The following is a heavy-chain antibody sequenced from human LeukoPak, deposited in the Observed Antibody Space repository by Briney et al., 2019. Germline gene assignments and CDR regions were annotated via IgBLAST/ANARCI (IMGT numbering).Heavy chain of an antibody. V-gene: IGHV3-9*03. J-gene: IGHJ4*02. Sequence: PGGSLRLSCAASGFTFDDYAMHWVRQAPGKGLEWVSGISWNSGSIGYADSVKSRFTISRDNAKNSLYLQMNSLRAEDMALYYCAKAADSSGWYGADFDYWGQGTLVTVSS. CDR1: GFTFDDYA. CDR3: AKAADSSGWYGADFDY. CDR2: ISWNSGSI. D-gene: IGHD6-19*01.